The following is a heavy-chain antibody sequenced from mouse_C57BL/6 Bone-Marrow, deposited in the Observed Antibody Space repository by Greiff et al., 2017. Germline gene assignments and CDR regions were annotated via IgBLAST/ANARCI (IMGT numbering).Heavy chain of an antibody. CDR3: GRLLRAWFAY. D-gene: IGHD1-1*01. J-gene: IGHJ3*01. CDR1: GFTFSSYG. CDR2: ISSGGSYT. Sequence: EVQLQQSGGDLVKPGGSLKLSCAASGFTFSSYGMSWVRQTPDKRLEWVATISSGGSYTYYPDSVKGRFTISRDNAKNTLYLQMSSLKSEDTAMYYCGRLLRAWFAYWGQGTLVTVSA. V-gene: IGHV5-6*01.